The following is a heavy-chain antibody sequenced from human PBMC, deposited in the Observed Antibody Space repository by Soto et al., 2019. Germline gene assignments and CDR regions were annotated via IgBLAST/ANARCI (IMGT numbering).Heavy chain of an antibody. Sequence: GVSLRLSCAASGFTFSSYGMHWVRQSPGKGLEWVAVISYDGSNKYYADSVKGRFTISRDNSKNTLYLQMNSLRAEDTAVYYCEKDLLYSSGAIFGYWAEAPLLSVSS. D-gene: IGHD6-19*01. J-gene: IGHJ4*02. CDR1: GFTFSSYG. V-gene: IGHV3-30*18. CDR3: EKDLLYSSGAIFGY. CDR2: ISYDGSNK.